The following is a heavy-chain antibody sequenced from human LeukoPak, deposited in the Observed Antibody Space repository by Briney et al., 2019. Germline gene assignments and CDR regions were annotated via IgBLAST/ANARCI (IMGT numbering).Heavy chain of an antibody. Sequence: SETLSLTCTVSGGSISGYYWSWIRQPPGKGLEWIGYIYYSGSTNYNPSLKSRVTMSVDTSKNQFSLRLSSVTAADTAVYYCARASSSGAFDIWGQGTMVTVSS. D-gene: IGHD6-6*01. CDR3: ARASSSGAFDI. V-gene: IGHV4-59*01. J-gene: IGHJ3*02. CDR2: IYYSGST. CDR1: GGSISGYY.